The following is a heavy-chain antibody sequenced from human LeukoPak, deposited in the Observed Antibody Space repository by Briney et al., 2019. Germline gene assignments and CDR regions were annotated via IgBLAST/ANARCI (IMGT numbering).Heavy chain of an antibody. CDR2: TYYRSKWYT. Sequence: QSLSLTYAISGDVFSSNSAAWNWIRQSPSRGLEWLVRTYYRSKWYTDYAVSVKSRITITPDTSKTQFSLQLNSVPPEDTAVYSCAREETAMADFDYWGQGTLVTVSS. CDR1: GDVFSSNSAA. V-gene: IGHV6-1*01. CDR3: AREETAMADFDY. D-gene: IGHD5-18*01. J-gene: IGHJ4*02.